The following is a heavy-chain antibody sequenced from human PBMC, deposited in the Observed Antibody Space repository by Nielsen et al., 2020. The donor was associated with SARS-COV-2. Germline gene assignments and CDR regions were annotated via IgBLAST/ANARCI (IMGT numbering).Heavy chain of an antibody. CDR2: INAGNGNT. V-gene: IGHV1-3*01. Sequence: ASVKVSCKASGYTFTSYAMHWVRQAPGQRLEWMGWINAGNGNTKYSQKFQGRVTITRDTSASTAYMELRSLRSDDTAVYYCAKSGYYYDSSGQRAFDIWGQGTMVTVSS. J-gene: IGHJ3*02. D-gene: IGHD3-22*01. CDR1: GYTFTSYA. CDR3: AKSGYYYDSSGQRAFDI.